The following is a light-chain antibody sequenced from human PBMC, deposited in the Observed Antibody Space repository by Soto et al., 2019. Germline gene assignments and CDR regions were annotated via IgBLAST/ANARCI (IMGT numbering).Light chain of an antibody. CDR3: QQYHTWRIT. CDR1: QGVSRK. Sequence: DIVMTKSPATLSVAPGERVTFSCRASQGVSRKLAWYQHKPGQAPRLLISGASTGATGIPARFSGSGSGTEFTLTTSSLQSEDCAIYYCQQYHTWRITFGGGTKVDIK. V-gene: IGKV3-15*01. J-gene: IGKJ4*01. CDR2: GAS.